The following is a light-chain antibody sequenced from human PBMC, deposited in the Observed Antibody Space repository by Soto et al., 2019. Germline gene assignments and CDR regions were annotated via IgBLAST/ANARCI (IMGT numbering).Light chain of an antibody. CDR2: GAS. Sequence: EIVLTQSPGTLSLSPGERATLSCRASQSVSSNYLAWYQQKPGQAPRLLIYGASSRATGIPDRFSGSGAGAEFTLTISSLQSEDSAVYYCQQYRGWPRTFGQGTKVEIK. CDR1: QSVSSNY. J-gene: IGKJ1*01. CDR3: QQYRGWPRT. V-gene: IGKV3-20*01.